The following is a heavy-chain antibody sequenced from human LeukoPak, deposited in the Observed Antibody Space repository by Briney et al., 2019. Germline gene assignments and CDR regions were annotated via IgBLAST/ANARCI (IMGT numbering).Heavy chain of an antibody. CDR3: AREVHYYDSSGYYYFDY. J-gene: IGHJ4*02. CDR1: GFTFTTYW. D-gene: IGHD3-22*01. CDR2: IKQDGSEK. V-gene: IGHV3-7*01. Sequence: GGSLRLSCAASGFTFTTYWMSWVRQAPGKGLEWVANIKQDGSEKYYVDSVKGRFTISRDNAKNSLYLQMNSLRAEDTAAYYCAREVHYYDSSGYYYFDYWGQGTLVTVSS.